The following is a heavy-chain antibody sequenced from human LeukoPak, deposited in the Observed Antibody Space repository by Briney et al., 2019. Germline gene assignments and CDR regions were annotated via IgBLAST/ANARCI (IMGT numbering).Heavy chain of an antibody. CDR1: GFTFSTYE. CDR2: ISRSASTI. V-gene: IGHV3-48*03. J-gene: IGHJ4*02. Sequence: QPGGSLRLSCAASGFTFSTYEMNWVRLAPGKGLEWVSYISRSASTIYYAESVKGRFTISRDDAKNSLYLQMNSLTAEDTAVYYCARDLGYGGNTLNYWGQGTLVTVSS. CDR3: ARDLGYGGNTLNY. D-gene: IGHD4-23*01.